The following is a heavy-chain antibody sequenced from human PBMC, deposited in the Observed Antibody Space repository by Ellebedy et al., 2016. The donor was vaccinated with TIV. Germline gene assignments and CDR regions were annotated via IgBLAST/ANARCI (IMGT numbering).Heavy chain of an antibody. CDR3: ARVEVGRSAPSNGMDV. CDR1: GFTFINYW. Sequence: PGRSLRLSCAASGFTFINYWMHWVRQGPGKGLVWVSRSSSDGRSTSYADSVKARLPISRDNAKNTVYLQMNSLRAEDTAVYYCARVEVGRSAPSNGMDVWGQGTTVTVSS. V-gene: IGHV3-74*01. CDR2: SSSDGRST. J-gene: IGHJ6*02. D-gene: IGHD6-19*01.